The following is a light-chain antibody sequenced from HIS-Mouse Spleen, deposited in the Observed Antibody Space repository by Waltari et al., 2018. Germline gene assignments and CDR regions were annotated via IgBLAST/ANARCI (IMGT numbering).Light chain of an antibody. CDR3: YSTDSSGNHRV. CDR1: AWPIKN. CDR2: EDS. V-gene: IGLV3-10*01. J-gene: IGLJ2*01. Sequence: SYELTQPPSVSVSPGQTARNPCSGDAWPIKNAYWYQQKSGQAPGLVIDEDSKPPSGIPEIFSGSSSGTMATLTISGAQGEDEADYYCYSTDSSGNHRVFGGGTKLTVL.